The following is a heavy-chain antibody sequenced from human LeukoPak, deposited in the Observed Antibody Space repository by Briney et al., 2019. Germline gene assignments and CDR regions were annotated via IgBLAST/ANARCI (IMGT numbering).Heavy chain of an antibody. CDR1: GSTFTTFY. Sequence: ASVKVSCKASGSTFTTFYMHWVRQAPGQGLEWMGIINPSSGSTSYAQKFQGRVTMTRDTSTSTVYMELSSLRSEDTAVYYCARVPWANYYDIYFDYWGQGTLVTVSS. D-gene: IGHD3-22*01. V-gene: IGHV1-46*01. CDR2: INPSSGST. J-gene: IGHJ4*02. CDR3: ARVPWANYYDIYFDY.